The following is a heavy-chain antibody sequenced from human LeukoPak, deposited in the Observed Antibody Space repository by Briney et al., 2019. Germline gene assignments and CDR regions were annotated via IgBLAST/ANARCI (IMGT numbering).Heavy chain of an antibody. CDR2: FDPEDGET. CDR1: GYTLTELS. V-gene: IGHV1-24*01. J-gene: IGHJ6*03. Sequence: ASVKVSCKVSGYTLTELSMHWVRQAPGKGLEWMGGFDPEDGETIYAQKFQGRVTMTEDTSTYTAYMELSSLRSEDTAVYYCATGPDYYYYMDVWGKGTTVTVSS. CDR3: ATGPDYYYYMDV.